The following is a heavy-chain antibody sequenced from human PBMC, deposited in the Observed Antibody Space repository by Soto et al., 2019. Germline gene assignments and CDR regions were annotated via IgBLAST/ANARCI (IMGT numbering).Heavy chain of an antibody. CDR2: INAGNGNT. J-gene: IGHJ4*02. D-gene: IGHD3-10*01. CDR1: GYTFTSYA. V-gene: IGHV1-3*01. Sequence: ASVKVSCKASGYTFTSYAMHWVRQAPGQRLEWMGWINAGNGNTKYSQKFQGRVTITRDTSASTAYMELSSLRSEDTAVYYCAIGGMVRGKSLDYWGQGTLVTVSS. CDR3: AIGGMVRGKSLDY.